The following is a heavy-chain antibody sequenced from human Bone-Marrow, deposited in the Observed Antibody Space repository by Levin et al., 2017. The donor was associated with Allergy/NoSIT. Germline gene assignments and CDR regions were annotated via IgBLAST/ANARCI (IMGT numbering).Heavy chain of an antibody. CDR2: SSSSGSTT. CDR1: GFSFSDTY. Sequence: KPGGSLRLSCVASGFSFSDTYMNWIRQAPGKGLEWISYSSSSGSTTYYADSVKGRFTISRDNAKNSLFLQMDSLRGEDTAIYYCARGTFKLSCGGGNCLYYFDSWGQGTLVIVSS. D-gene: IGHD2-21*01. J-gene: IGHJ4*02. CDR3: ARGTFKLSCGGGNCLYYFDS. V-gene: IGHV3-11*01.